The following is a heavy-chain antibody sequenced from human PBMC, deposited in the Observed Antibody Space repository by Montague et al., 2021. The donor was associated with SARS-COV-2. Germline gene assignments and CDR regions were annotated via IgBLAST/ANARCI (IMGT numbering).Heavy chain of an antibody. Sequence: SLRLSCAASGFTFNTYDMHWVRQAPGKELEWVAVVSYDGSNKYYADSVKGRFTISRDNSKNTLYLQMNSLRAEDTAVYYCAKDLTVDIVVVVAAIKDSAFDYWGQGTLVTVSS. CDR3: AKDLTVDIVVVVAAIKDSAFDY. J-gene: IGHJ4*02. CDR2: VSYDGSNK. CDR1: GFTFNTYD. V-gene: IGHV3-30*18. D-gene: IGHD2-15*01.